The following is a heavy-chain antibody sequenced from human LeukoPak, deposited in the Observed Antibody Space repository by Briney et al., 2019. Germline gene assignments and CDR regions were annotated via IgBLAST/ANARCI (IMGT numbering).Heavy chain of an antibody. CDR3: ARDGFSRNYYDSSGYYYVCYYGMDV. Sequence: GGSLRLSCAPPGFTFSSYSMNWVRQAPGKGLEWVSYIGSSSSTIYYADSVKGRFTISRDNAKNSLYLQMNSLRDEDTAVYHCARDGFSRNYYDSSGYYYVCYYGMDVWGQGTTVTVSS. CDR1: GFTFSSYS. J-gene: IGHJ6*02. V-gene: IGHV3-48*02. CDR2: IGSSSSTI. D-gene: IGHD3-22*01.